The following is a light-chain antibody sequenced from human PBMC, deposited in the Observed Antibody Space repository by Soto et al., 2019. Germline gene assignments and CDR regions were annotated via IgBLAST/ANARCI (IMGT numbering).Light chain of an antibody. J-gene: IGKJ1*01. Sequence: EIVWSQSPATVSLSTGERATLSCRASQSVSSNLAWYQQKPGQAPRLLIYGASTRATGIPARFSGSGSGTEFTLTISRLESEDFAVYYCQQYNNFPRTFGQGTKAAIK. CDR2: GAS. CDR1: QSVSSN. CDR3: QQYNNFPRT. V-gene: IGKV3-15*01.